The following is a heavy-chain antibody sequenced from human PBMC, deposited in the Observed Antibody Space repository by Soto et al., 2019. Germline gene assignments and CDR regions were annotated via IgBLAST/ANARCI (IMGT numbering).Heavy chain of an antibody. J-gene: IGHJ4*02. CDR3: ASVKFGGVVLAH. D-gene: IGHD3-16*01. CDR2: IYFNGNT. Sequence: PSETLSLTCSVSADSFSKYYWTWIRQPPGEGLEWIGYIYFNGNTNYNPSLKGRVTISIDTSKKQFSLNLSSVTAADTAVYYCASVKFGGVVLAHWGQGTLVTVSS. CDR1: ADSFSKYY. V-gene: IGHV4-59*01.